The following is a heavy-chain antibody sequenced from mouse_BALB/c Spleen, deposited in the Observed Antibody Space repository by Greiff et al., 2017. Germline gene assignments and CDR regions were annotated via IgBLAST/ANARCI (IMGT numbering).Heavy chain of an antibody. CDR2: ISSGSSTI. J-gene: IGHJ4*01. CDR3: ARAGKEVRVYYAMDY. CDR1: GFTFSSFG. V-gene: IGHV5-17*02. D-gene: IGHD2-14*01. Sequence: EVKLVESGGGLVQPGGSRKLSCAASGFTFSSFGMHWVRQAPEKGLEWVAYISSGSSTIYYADTVKGRFTISRDNPKNTLFLQMTSLRSEDTAMYYCARAGKEVRVYYAMDYWGQGTSVTVSS.